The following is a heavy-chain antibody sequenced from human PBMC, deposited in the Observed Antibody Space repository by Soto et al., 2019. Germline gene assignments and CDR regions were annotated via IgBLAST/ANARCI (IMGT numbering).Heavy chain of an antibody. V-gene: IGHV4-30-4*01. CDR3: ARGGDTVVTPIDY. CDR2: IFYSGST. Sequence: PSETLSLTCTVSGGSSSSVDYYWRWIRPPPGKGLEWIGYIFYSGSTYYNPSLKSRVTISVDTSKNQFSLKLSSVTAADTAVYYCARGGDTVVTPIDYWGQGTLVTVSS. D-gene: IGHD2-21*01. CDR1: GGSSSSVDYY. J-gene: IGHJ4*02.